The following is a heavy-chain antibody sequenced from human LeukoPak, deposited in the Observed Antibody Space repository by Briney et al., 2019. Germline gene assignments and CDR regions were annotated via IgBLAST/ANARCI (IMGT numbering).Heavy chain of an antibody. J-gene: IGHJ5*02. CDR2: IYHSGST. CDR3: AREGSGWFDP. CDR1: GGSISSGGYY. Sequence: PSQTLSLTCTVSGGSISSGGYYWSWIRQPPGKGLEWIGYIYHSGSTYYNPSLKSRVTISVDRSKNQFSLKLSSVTAADTAVYYCAREGSGWFDPWGQGTLVTVSS. V-gene: IGHV4-30-2*01. D-gene: IGHD3-10*01.